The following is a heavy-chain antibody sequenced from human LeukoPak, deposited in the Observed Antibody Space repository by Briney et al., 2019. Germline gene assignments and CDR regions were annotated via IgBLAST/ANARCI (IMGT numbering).Heavy chain of an antibody. J-gene: IGHJ2*01. D-gene: IGHD3-16*01. CDR3: ATDGGSWYFDL. V-gene: IGHV3-23*01. CDR1: GFSFSSYA. Sequence: PGGSLRLSCAASGFSFSSYAMSWVRQAPGKGLEWVSGISDSGGSTYYADSVKGRFTISRDKSKNTVDLQMNSLRDEDTAVYYCATDGGSWYFDLWGRGTLVTVSS. CDR2: ISDSGGST.